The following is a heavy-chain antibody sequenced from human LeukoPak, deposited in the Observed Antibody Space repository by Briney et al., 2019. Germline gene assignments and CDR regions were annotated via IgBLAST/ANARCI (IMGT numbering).Heavy chain of an antibody. CDR2: INYSADA. V-gene: IGHV4-34*01. D-gene: IGHD3-22*01. CDR1: GGSLSGYY. CDR3: ARSYYDSSGPYDV. Sequence: SETLSLTCGVYGGSLSGYYWSWIHQPPGKGLEWIGEINYSADANYSPSLGSRVTISVDTSKNQLSLRLTSVTAADTAVYYCARSYYDSSGPYDVWGEGTTVTVSS. J-gene: IGHJ6*04.